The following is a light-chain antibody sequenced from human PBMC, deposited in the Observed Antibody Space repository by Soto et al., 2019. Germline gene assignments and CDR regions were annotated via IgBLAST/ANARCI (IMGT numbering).Light chain of an antibody. CDR3: QHRMNWPLT. CDR1: QSVRSN. V-gene: IGKV3-15*01. J-gene: IGKJ5*01. Sequence: IVMTQFPATLSVFPGERATLSCRASQSVRSNLDWYQQKPGQAPRLLIYDATTRATGIPARFSGSGSGTDFTLTISSLEPEDFAVYYCQHRMNWPLTFGQGNDWRL. CDR2: DAT.